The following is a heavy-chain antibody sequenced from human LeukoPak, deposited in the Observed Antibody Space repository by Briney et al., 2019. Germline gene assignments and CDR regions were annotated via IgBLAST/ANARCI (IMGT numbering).Heavy chain of an antibody. J-gene: IGHJ5*02. D-gene: IGHD2-2*01. Sequence: ASVKVSCKASGYTFTSYGISWVRQAPGQGLEWMGWISAYNGNTNYAQKLQGRVTMTTDTSTSTAHMELRSLRSDDTAVYYCARFRGPYCSSTSRYENWFDPWGQGTLVTVSS. CDR2: ISAYNGNT. CDR3: ARFRGPYCSSTSRYENWFDP. CDR1: GYTFTSYG. V-gene: IGHV1-18*01.